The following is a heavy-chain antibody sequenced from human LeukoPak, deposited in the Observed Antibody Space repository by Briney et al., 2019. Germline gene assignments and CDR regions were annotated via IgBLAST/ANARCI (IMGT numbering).Heavy chain of an antibody. D-gene: IGHD3-10*01. J-gene: IGHJ4*02. Sequence: GGSLRLSCAASGFTFSSYAMSWVRQAPGMGLEWVSVISGSGGNTYYADSVKGRFTISRDNSKNTLYLQMNSLRVEDTAVYYCAKYLWFGELSAFDYWGQGTLVTVSS. CDR1: GFTFSSYA. CDR2: ISGSGGNT. CDR3: AKYLWFGELSAFDY. V-gene: IGHV3-23*01.